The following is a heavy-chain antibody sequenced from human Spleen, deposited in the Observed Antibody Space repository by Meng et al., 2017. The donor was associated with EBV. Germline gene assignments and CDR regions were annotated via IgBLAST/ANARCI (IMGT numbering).Heavy chain of an antibody. V-gene: IGHV1-69*01. CDR1: GGTCRSDA. D-gene: IGHD3-10*01. Sequence: QVQLVESGGEVKTPGSSVTFPCKTAGGTCRSDAVSWVRQAPGPGLEWMGGLIPMSDAPYYAQKFQDRVTITADESTSTHYMDLSGLRSEDTAVYYCASESGRGFTPDYWGQGTLVTVSS. CDR2: LIPMSDAP. J-gene: IGHJ4*02. CDR3: ASESGRGFTPDY.